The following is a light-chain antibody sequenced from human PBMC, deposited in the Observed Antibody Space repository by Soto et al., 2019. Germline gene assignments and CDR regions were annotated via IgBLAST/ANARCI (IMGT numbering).Light chain of an antibody. V-gene: IGKV1D-12*01. J-gene: IGKJ4*01. Sequence: DIQMTQSPSSLSASVGYRITITCRAHESVGHWLAWYQQKQGKAPKLLIYAATTLQSGVPSMFSGSICGTVFSLTVSSLQPEDFATYDCQQANSFPLSFGGGTKVEIK. CDR3: QQANSFPLS. CDR2: AAT. CDR1: ESVGHW.